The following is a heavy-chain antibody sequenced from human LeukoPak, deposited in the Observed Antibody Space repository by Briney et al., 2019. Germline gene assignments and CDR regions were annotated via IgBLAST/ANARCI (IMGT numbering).Heavy chain of an antibody. CDR3: ARDPRSYYDILTGYSG. D-gene: IGHD3-9*01. Sequence: GGSLTLFCAASGFTFNSYSMNWVRQAPGKGLEWVSSISSSSSYIYYADSVKGRFTISRDNAKNSLYLQMNSLRAEDTAVYYCARDPRSYYDILTGYSGWGQGTLVTVSS. V-gene: IGHV3-21*01. J-gene: IGHJ4*02. CDR2: ISSSSSYI. CDR1: GFTFNSYS.